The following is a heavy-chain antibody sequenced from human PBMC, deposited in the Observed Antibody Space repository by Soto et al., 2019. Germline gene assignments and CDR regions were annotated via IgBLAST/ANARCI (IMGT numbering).Heavy chain of an antibody. J-gene: IGHJ3*02. D-gene: IGHD2-15*01. V-gene: IGHV4-34*01. CDR1: GGSFSGYY. CDR2: INHSGST. CDR3: ARGIDQKTPELLRAFDI. Sequence: SETLSLTCAVYGGSFSGYYWSWIRQPPGKGLEWIGEINHSGSTNYNPSLKSRVTISVDTSKNQFSLKLSSVTAADTAVYYCARGIDQKTPELLRAFDIWGQGTMVTVSS.